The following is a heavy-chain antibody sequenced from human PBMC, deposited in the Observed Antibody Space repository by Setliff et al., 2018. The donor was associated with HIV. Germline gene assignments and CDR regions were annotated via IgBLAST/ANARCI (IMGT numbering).Heavy chain of an antibody. J-gene: IGHJ4*02. V-gene: IGHV3-21*01. CDR2: ISSSSSYI. Sequence: PGGSLRLSCAASGFTFSNYNMNWVRQAPGKGLEWVSSISSSSSYIYYANSVKGQFTISRDNAKNSLYLEMNSLKVEDTAVYYCARDATRGGDFDFWGQGTLVTVSS. CDR1: GFTFSNYN. D-gene: IGHD1-26*01. CDR3: ARDATRGGDFDF.